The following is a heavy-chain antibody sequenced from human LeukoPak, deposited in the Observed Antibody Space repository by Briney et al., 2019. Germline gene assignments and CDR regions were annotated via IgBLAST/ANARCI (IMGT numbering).Heavy chain of an antibody. J-gene: IGHJ5*02. Sequence: SETLSLTCTVSGGSISSSSYYWGWIRQPPGKGLEWIGSIYYSGSTYYNPSLKSRVTISVDTSKNQFSLKLSSVTAADTAVYYCARDIADASTFIAAAGTGEWFDPWGQGTLVTVSS. V-gene: IGHV4-39*07. CDR2: IYYSGST. D-gene: IGHD6-13*01. CDR1: GGSISSSSYY. CDR3: ARDIADASTFIAAAGTGEWFDP.